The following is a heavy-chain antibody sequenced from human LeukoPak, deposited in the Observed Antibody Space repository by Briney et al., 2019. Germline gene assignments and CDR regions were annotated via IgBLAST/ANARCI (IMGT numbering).Heavy chain of an antibody. CDR1: GFTFSNYG. Sequence: PGGSLRLSCAASGFTFSNYGMQWVRQAPGKGLEWVAFIRYDGGNKYYADSVKGRFTISRDNSKNTLYLQMNSLRTEDTAVYYCAKDRTSSTSCLDYWGQGTLVTVSS. CDR3: AKDRTSSTSCLDY. D-gene: IGHD2-2*01. J-gene: IGHJ4*02. CDR2: IRYDGGNK. V-gene: IGHV3-30*02.